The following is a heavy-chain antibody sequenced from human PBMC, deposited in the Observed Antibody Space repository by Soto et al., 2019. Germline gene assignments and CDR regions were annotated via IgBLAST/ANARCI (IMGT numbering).Heavy chain of an antibody. Sequence: SETLSLTCTVSGGSISSYYWSWIRQPPGKGLEWIGCIYYSGSTNYNPSLKSRVTISVDTSKNQFSLKLSSVTAADTAVYYCARDGIAVGGRGHYYHYMEVWGKGTTVTVTS. D-gene: IGHD6-19*01. CDR3: ARDGIAVGGRGHYYHYMEV. CDR2: IYYSGST. V-gene: IGHV4-59*08. CDR1: GGSISSYY. J-gene: IGHJ6*03.